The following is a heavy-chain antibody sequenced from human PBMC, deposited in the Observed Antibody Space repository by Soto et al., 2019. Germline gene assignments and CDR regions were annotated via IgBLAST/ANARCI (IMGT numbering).Heavy chain of an antibody. J-gene: IGHJ4*02. CDR2: VIPMVDMS. D-gene: IGHD3-10*01. CDR1: GDTFTFYS. V-gene: IGHV1-69*02. CDR3: AXXXGSGSAHFDY. Sequence: QVQLVQSGAEVKKPGSSVKVSCTASGDTFTFYSINWVRQAPGQGLEWMGRVIPMVDMSDYAQKFQGRVTINADKSTSTVYMILXRLXSEDTAFYYCAXXXGSGSAHFDYWGQGTLVTVSS.